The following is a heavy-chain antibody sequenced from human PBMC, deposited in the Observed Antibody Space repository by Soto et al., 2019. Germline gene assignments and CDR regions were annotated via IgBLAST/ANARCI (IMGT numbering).Heavy chain of an antibody. CDR1: GGSISSSNW. CDR2: IYHSGST. Sequence: SETLSLTCAVSGGSISSSNWWSWVRQPPGKGLEWIGEIYHSGSTNYNPSLKSRVTISVDKSKNQFSLKLSSVTAADTAVYYWARRDYYYYYGMDVWGQGTTVTVSS. CDR3: ARRDYYYYYGMDV. V-gene: IGHV4-4*02. J-gene: IGHJ6*02.